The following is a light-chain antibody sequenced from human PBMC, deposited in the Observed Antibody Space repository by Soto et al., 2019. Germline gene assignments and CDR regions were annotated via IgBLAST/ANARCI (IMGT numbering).Light chain of an antibody. CDR1: QSVSSN. CDR3: QQYDNWPIT. CDR2: GAS. V-gene: IGKV3-15*01. J-gene: IGKJ5*01. Sequence: DIVMTQSPATLSVSPGERATLSYRASQSVSSNLAWYQQKPGQAPRLLISGASTRATGIPARLSGSGSGTEFTLTISSLRSEDFAVYYCQQYDNWPITFGQGTLLEI.